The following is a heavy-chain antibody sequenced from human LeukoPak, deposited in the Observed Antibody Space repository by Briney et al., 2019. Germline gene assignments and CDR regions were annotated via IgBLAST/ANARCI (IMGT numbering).Heavy chain of an antibody. CDR2: INHSGST. D-gene: IGHD3/OR15-3a*01. Sequence: PSETLSLTCTVSGGSISSSSYYWGWLRQPPGKGLEWIGEINHSGSTNYNPSLKSRVTISVDTSKNQFSLKLSSVTAADTAVYYCARGRGKDWNYYYYGMDVWGQGTTVTVSS. CDR1: GGSISSSSYY. CDR3: ARGRGKDWNYYYYGMDV. J-gene: IGHJ6*02. V-gene: IGHV4-39*07.